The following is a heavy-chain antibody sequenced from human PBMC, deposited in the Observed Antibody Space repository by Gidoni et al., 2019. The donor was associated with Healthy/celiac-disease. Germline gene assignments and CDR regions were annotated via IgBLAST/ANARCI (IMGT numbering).Heavy chain of an antibody. CDR1: GYSFTSYW. CDR2: IDPSDSYT. V-gene: IGHV5-10-1*03. D-gene: IGHD6-19*01. J-gene: IGHJ4*02. CDR3: AATKNLYSSGWNFDY. Sequence: EVPLVQSGAEVKKRGESLRMPVKGSGYSFTSYWISWVRQMPGKGLEWMGRIDPSDSYTNYSPSFQGHVTISADKSISTAYLQWSSLKASDTAMYYCAATKNLYSSGWNFDYWGQGTLVTVSS.